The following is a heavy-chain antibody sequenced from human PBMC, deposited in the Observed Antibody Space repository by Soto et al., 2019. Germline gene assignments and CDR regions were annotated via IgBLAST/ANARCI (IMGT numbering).Heavy chain of an antibody. CDR1: GGSISSYY. Sequence: KQSQTLSLTCTVSGGSISSYYWSWIRQPPGKGLEWIGYIYYSGSTNYNPSLKSRVTISVDTSKNQFSLKLSSVTAADTAVYYCARETSDWSSTSLYWFDPWGQGTLVTVSS. J-gene: IGHJ5*02. V-gene: IGHV4-59*01. CDR3: ARETSDWSSTSLYWFDP. CDR2: IYYSGST. D-gene: IGHD2-2*01.